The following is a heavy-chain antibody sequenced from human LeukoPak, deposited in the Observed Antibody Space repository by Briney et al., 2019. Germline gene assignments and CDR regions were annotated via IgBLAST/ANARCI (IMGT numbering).Heavy chain of an antibody. CDR2: ISYDGSNK. CDR3: AREHYDDSGGYSSGLDV. Sequence: GRSLRLSCAASGFTFSSYAMHWVRQAPGKGLEWVAVISYDGSNKYYADSVKGRFTISRDNSKDTLFLQMNSLKADDTAVYYCAREHYDDSGGYSSGLDVWGQGTTVTVSS. CDR1: GFTFSSYA. D-gene: IGHD3-22*01. V-gene: IGHV3-30-3*01. J-gene: IGHJ6*02.